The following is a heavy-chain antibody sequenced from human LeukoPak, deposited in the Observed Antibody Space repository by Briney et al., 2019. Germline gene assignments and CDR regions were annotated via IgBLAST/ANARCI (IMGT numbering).Heavy chain of an antibody. V-gene: IGHV3-23*01. CDR2: ISGSGAST. CDR3: ASPSGYNY. D-gene: IGHD5-12*01. CDR1: GYTFSSYA. Sequence: GGSLRLSCAASGYTFSSYAMNWVRQAPGKGLEWVSAISGSGASTFYADSVKGRFTISRDNSKNTLYLQMNSLRAEDTAVYYCASPSGYNYWGQGTLVTVSS. J-gene: IGHJ4*02.